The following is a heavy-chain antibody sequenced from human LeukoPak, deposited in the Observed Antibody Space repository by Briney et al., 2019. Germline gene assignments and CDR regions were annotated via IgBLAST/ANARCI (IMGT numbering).Heavy chain of an antibody. CDR3: ANWLEPTIPGLDY. V-gene: IGHV3-7*03. CDR2: IKEDGSER. J-gene: IGHJ4*02. D-gene: IGHD1-1*01. CDR1: AFIFSGHW. Sequence: GGSLRLSCEGSAFIFSGHWMNWVRQTPGKGLEWVASIKEDGSERQYVDSVKGRFSISRDNTKGSLFLQLNSLRAEDTAVYYCANWLEPTIPGLDYWGQGTLVTVSS.